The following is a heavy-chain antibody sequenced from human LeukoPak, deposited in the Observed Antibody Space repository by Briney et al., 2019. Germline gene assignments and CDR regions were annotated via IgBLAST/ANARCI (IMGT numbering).Heavy chain of an antibody. CDR3: ARVLGGSLFDP. CDR2: INPSGGSA. V-gene: IGHV1-46*01. J-gene: IGHJ5*02. D-gene: IGHD3-16*01. Sequence: ASVKVSCKASGYTFTSYYMHWVRQAPGQGLEWMGIINPSGGSASYAQKFQGRVTMTRDMSTSTVYMELSSLRSEDTAVYYCARVLGGSLFDPWGQGTLVTVSS. CDR1: GYTFTSYY.